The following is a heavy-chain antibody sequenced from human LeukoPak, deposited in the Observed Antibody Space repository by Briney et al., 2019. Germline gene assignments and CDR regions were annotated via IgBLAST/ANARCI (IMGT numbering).Heavy chain of an antibody. CDR1: GFTFSSYS. J-gene: IGHJ4*02. CDR3: TSDFWSGYSFDY. V-gene: IGHV3-21*01. CDR2: ISSSSSYI. Sequence: GGSLRLSCAASGFTFSSYSMNWVRQAPGKGLEWVSSISSSSSYIYYAGSVKGRFTISRDNAKNSLYLQMNSLRAEDTAVYYCTSDFWSGYSFDYWGQGTLVTVSS. D-gene: IGHD3-3*01.